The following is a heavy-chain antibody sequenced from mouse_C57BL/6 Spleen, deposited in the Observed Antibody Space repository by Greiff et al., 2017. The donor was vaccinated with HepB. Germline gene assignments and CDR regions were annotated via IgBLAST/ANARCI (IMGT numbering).Heavy chain of an antibody. V-gene: IGHV1-26*01. CDR1: GYTFTDYY. CDR2: INPNNGGT. D-gene: IGHD1-1*01. CDR3: FPIYYYGSSPSWFAY. Sequence: VQLQQSGPELVKPGASVKISCKASGYTFTDYYMNWVKQSHGKSLEWIGDINPNNGGTSYNQKFKGKATLTVDKSSSTAYMELRSLTSEDSAVYYCFPIYYYGSSPSWFAYWGQGTLVTVSA. J-gene: IGHJ3*01.